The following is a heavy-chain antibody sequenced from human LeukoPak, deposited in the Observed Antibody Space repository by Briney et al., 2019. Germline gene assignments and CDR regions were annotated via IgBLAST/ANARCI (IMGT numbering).Heavy chain of an antibody. CDR3: AKDIGLNYYDSSGYDY. D-gene: IGHD3-22*01. CDR1: GCTFSTYW. V-gene: IGHV3-7*03. CDR2: IKPDGSEK. Sequence: GGSLRLSCAVSGCTFSTYWMNWVRQAPGKGPEWVANIKPDGSEKFYVDSVKGRFTISRDNAKNSLYLQMNSLRAEDTALYYCAKDIGLNYYDSSGYDYWGQGTLVTVSS. J-gene: IGHJ4*02.